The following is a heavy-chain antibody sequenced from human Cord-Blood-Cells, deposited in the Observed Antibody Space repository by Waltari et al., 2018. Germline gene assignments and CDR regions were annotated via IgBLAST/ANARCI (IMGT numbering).Heavy chain of an antibody. V-gene: IGHV4-4*02. CDR1: GGSISSSNW. D-gene: IGHD3-22*01. CDR3: ARAIYYDNSGYYYYFDC. J-gene: IGHJ4*02. Sequence: QVQLQESGPGLVKPSGTLSLTCAVSGGSISSSNWWSWVRQPPGKGLEWIGEIYHSGTTNYNPSLKSRVTISVDKSKNQFSLKLSSVTAADTAVYYCARAIYYDNSGYYYYFDCWGQGTLVTVSS. CDR2: IYHSGTT.